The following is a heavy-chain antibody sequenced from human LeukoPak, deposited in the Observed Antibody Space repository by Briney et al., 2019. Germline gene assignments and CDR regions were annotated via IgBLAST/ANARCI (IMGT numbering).Heavy chain of an antibody. CDR1: GGSISRGLYY. J-gene: IGHJ4*02. Sequence: PSETLSLTCTVSGGSISRGLYYWTWIRQPAGKGLEWIGRKYTTGATNYNPSLKSRVTISIDTSRNQFSLKLSSVTAADTAVYYCAILKGTMIVHWGQGTLVTVSS. CDR3: AILKGTMIVH. CDR2: KYTTGAT. D-gene: IGHD3-22*01. V-gene: IGHV4-61*02.